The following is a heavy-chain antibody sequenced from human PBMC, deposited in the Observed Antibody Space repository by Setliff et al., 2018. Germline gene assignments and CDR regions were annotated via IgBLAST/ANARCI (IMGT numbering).Heavy chain of an antibody. CDR2: INHSGST. V-gene: IGHV4-34*01. CDR3: ARGYGYSSGWYRVYFDY. Sequence: SSETLSLTCAVYGGSFSGYYWSWIRQPPGKGLEWIGEINHSGSTNYNPSLKSRVTISVDTSKNQFSLKLSSVTAADTAVYYCARGYGYSSGWYRVYFDYGGQGTLVTVSS. CDR1: GGSFSGYY. J-gene: IGHJ4*02. D-gene: IGHD6-19*01.